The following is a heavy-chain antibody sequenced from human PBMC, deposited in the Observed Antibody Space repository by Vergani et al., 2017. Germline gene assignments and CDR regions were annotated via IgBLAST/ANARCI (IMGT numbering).Heavy chain of an antibody. V-gene: IGHV3-74*01. CDR1: GFTFSNYW. D-gene: IGHD1-26*01. Sequence: VQLVESGGGLVQPGGSLRLSCTASGFTFSNYWMQWVRQAPGKGLMWVSRINSDGDSTSYADSVKGRFTISRDNAKNKLYLQMDSLRAEETAVYYCARDGWELLDYFYYMDVWGKGTTVTVSS. J-gene: IGHJ6*03. CDR3: ARDGWELLDYFYYMDV. CDR2: INSDGDST.